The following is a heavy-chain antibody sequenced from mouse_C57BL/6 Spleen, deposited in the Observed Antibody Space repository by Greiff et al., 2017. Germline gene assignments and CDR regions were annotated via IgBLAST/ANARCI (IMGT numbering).Heavy chain of an antibody. CDR2: IDPSDSYT. J-gene: IGHJ2*01. Sequence: VQLQQPGAELVMPGASVKLSCKASGYTFTSYWMHWVKQRPGQGLEWIGEIDPSDSYTNYTQKFKGKSTLTVDKSSNTAYMQLSSLTSEDSAVYDCAGSENYWVDWGQGTALTVSS. CDR1: GYTFTSYW. D-gene: IGHD2-1*01. CDR3: AGSENYWVD. V-gene: IGHV1-69*01.